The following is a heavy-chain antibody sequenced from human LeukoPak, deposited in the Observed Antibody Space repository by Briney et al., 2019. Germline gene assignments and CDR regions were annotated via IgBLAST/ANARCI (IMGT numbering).Heavy chain of an antibody. CDR1: GFTFSSYA. D-gene: IGHD3-10*01. Sequence: GGSLRLSCAASGFTFSSYAMNWVRQAPGKGLEWVAVITYDGSKKYYADSVKGRFTISRDNSKNTLYLQMNSLRAEDTAVYYCARDLHHCYGLGSYSNYYYYGMDVWGKGGTVAVSS. CDR2: ITYDGSKK. J-gene: IGHJ6*04. V-gene: IGHV3-30*04. CDR3: ARDLHHCYGLGSYSNYYYYGMDV.